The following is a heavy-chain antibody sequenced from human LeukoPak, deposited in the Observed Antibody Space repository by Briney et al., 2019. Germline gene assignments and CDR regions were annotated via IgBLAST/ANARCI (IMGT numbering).Heavy chain of an antibody. CDR3: ARGTITMVRGVITR. V-gene: IGHV1-2*06. Sequence: ASVKVSCKASGYTFTGYYMHWVRQAPGQGLEWMGRINPNSGGTNYAQKFQGRVTMTRDTSISTAYMELSRLRSDDTAVFYCARGTITMVRGVITRWGQGTLVAVSS. D-gene: IGHD3-10*01. J-gene: IGHJ4*02. CDR2: INPNSGGT. CDR1: GYTFTGYY.